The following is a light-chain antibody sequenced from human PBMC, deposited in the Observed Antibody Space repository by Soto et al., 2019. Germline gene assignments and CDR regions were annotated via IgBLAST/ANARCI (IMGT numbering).Light chain of an antibody. CDR2: AAS. Sequence: IHMTHSPSTLSGSVEDRFTITGRAGQTISSWLAWYQQKPGKAPKLLIYAASSLQSGVPSRFSGSGSGTDFTLTISSLQPEDFATYYCQKSYSTSITCGQGTRLEIK. J-gene: IGKJ5*01. V-gene: IGKV1-39*01. CDR3: QKSYSTSIT. CDR1: QTISSW.